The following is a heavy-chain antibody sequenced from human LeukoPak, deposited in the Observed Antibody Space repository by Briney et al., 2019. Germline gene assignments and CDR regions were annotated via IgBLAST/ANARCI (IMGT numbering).Heavy chain of an antibody. V-gene: IGHV1-69*06. D-gene: IGHD3-10*01. CDR3: AGTMVRGVYDY. CDR2: IIPIFGTA. Sequence: ASVKVSCQASGGTFSSYAISWVRQAPGHELEWMGGIIPIFGTAKYAQKFQGRVTITADKSTSTAYMELSSLRSEDTALYYCAGTMVRGVYDYWGQGTLVTVSS. CDR1: GGTFSSYA. J-gene: IGHJ4*02.